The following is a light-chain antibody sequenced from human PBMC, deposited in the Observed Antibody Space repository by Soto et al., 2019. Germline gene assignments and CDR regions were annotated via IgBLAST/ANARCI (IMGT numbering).Light chain of an antibody. V-gene: IGKV3-20*01. CDR1: QSVSSSY. J-gene: IGKJ1*01. CDR2: GAS. CDR3: QQYGSSGT. Sequence: IVLTQSTGTLSLSPGERATLSCRASQSVSSSYLAWYQQKPGQAPRLLIYGASSRATGIPDRFSGSGSGTDFTLTISRLEPEDFAVYYCQQYGSSGTFAQGTKVAIK.